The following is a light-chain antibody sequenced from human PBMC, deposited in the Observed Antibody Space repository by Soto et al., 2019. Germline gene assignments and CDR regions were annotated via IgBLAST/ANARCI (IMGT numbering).Light chain of an antibody. Sequence: EIVLTQSPGTLSLSPGERATLSCRASQSVSSSYLAWYQQKPGQAPRLLIYGASTRAPGFPARFSGSGSGTDFTLSISRLEPEDFAVYYCQQYASSPLLTFGGGTKVDI. CDR2: GAS. V-gene: IGKV3-20*01. J-gene: IGKJ4*01. CDR1: QSVSSSY. CDR3: QQYASSPLLT.